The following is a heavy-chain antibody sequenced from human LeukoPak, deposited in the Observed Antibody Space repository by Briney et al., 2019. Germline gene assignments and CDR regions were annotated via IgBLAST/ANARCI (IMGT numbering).Heavy chain of an antibody. V-gene: IGHV3-30*19. CDR2: IWYDGSNK. CDR1: GFTFSSYG. Sequence: GGSLRLSCAASGFTFSSYGMHWVRQAPGKGLEWVAVIWYDGSNKYYADSVKGRFTISRDNSKNTLYLQMNSLRAEDTAVYYCARGQVATAYFDYWGQGTLVTVSS. CDR3: ARGQVATAYFDY. D-gene: IGHD5-12*01. J-gene: IGHJ4*02.